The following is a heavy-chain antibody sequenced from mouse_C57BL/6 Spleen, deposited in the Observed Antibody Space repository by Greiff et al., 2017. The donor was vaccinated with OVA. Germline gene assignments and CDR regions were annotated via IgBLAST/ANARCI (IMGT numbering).Heavy chain of an antibody. CDR2: INPGSGGT. CDR3: ARGDYYGSREDYYAMDY. J-gene: IGHJ4*01. Sequence: VKLMESGAELVRPGTSVKVSCKASGYAFTNYLIEWVKQRPGQGLEWIGVINPGSGGTNYNEKFKGKATLTADKSSSTAYMQLSSLTSEDSAVYFCARGDYYGSREDYYAMDYWGQGTSVTVSS. V-gene: IGHV1-54*01. CDR1: GYAFTNYL. D-gene: IGHD1-1*01.